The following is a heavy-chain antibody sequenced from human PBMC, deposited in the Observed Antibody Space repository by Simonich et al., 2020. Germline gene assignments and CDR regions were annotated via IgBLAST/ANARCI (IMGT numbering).Heavy chain of an antibody. CDR2: INPNSGGT. CDR3: ARSAGSTGDFDY. CDR1: GYTFTGYY. J-gene: IGHJ4*02. D-gene: IGHD7-27*01. V-gene: IGHV1-2*02. Sequence: QVQLVQSGAEVKKPGASVKVSCKASGYTFTGYYMHWVRQAPGQGLEGMGWINPNSGGTNYAPKFKGRVTMTRDTSISTAYMELSRLRSDDTAVYYCARSAGSTGDFDYWGQGTLVTVSS.